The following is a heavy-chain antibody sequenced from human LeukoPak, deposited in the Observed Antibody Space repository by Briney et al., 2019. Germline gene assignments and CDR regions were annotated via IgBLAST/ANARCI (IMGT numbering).Heavy chain of an antibody. CDR1: GFTFSNYG. V-gene: IGHV3-48*03. D-gene: IGHD2-2*01. CDR3: ARASAPEGSDY. J-gene: IGHJ4*02. Sequence: PGGSLRLSCAASGFTFSNYGMSWVRQAPGKGLEWVSYISSGGSSIYYADSVKGRFTISRDNAKNSLYLQMNSLRAEDTAVYYCARASAPEGSDYWGQGTLVTVSS. CDR2: ISSGGSSI.